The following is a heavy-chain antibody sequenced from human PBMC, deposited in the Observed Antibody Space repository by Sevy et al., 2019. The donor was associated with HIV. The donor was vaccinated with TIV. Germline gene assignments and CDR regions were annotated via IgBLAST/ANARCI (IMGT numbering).Heavy chain of an antibody. CDR2: ISGNGGNT. Sequence: GGSLRLSCAASGFTFSSYSIHWVRQAPGKGPEYISAISGNGGNTYYASSVKGRFTISRDNSKNTLWLQMDSLRAEDIAVYYCARQGGASSYDYWGQGTLVTVSS. D-gene: IGHD2-2*01. J-gene: IGHJ4*02. CDR1: GFTFSSYS. V-gene: IGHV3-64*01. CDR3: ARQGGASSYDY.